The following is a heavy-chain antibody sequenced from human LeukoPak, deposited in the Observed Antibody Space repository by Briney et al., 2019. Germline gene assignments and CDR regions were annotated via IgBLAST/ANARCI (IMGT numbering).Heavy chain of an antibody. J-gene: IGHJ4*02. CDR2: ISYDGSNK. V-gene: IGHV3-30-3*01. Sequence: GGSLRLSCAASGFTFSSYAMSWVRQAPGKGLEWVAVISYDGSNKYYADSVKGRFTISRDNSKNTLYLQVNSLRAEDTGIYYCATVDYGNSDYWGQGTLVTVSS. CDR3: ATVDYGNSDY. CDR1: GFTFSSYA. D-gene: IGHD4-11*01.